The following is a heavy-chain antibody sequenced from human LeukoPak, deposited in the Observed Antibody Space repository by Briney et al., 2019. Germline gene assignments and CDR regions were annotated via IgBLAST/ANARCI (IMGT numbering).Heavy chain of an antibody. CDR3: ARDQTNYYDSSGYYRGYYGMDV. D-gene: IGHD3-22*01. CDR2: ISAYNGNT. CDR1: GYTFTSYG. Sequence: ASVKVSCKASGYTFTSYGISWVRQAPGQGLEWMGWISAYNGNTNYAQKLQGRVTMTTDTSTSTDYMELRSLRSDDTAVYYCARDQTNYYDSSGYYRGYYGMDVWGQGTTVTVSS. V-gene: IGHV1-18*01. J-gene: IGHJ6*02.